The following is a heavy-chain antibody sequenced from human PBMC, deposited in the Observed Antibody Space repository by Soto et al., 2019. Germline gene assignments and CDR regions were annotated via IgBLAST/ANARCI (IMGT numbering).Heavy chain of an antibody. CDR2: ISSSSSTI. CDR1: GFTFSSYS. J-gene: IGHJ1*01. CDR3: ARSGGYYAEYFQH. D-gene: IGHD3-22*01. Sequence: GGSLRLSCAASGFTFSSYSMNWVRQAPGKGLEWVSYISSSSSTIYYADSVKGRFTISRDNAKNSLYLQMNSLRAEDTAVYYCARSGGYYAEYFQHWGQGTLVTVSS. V-gene: IGHV3-48*01.